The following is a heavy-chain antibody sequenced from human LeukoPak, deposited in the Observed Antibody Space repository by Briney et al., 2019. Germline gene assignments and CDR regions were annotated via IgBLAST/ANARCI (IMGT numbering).Heavy chain of an antibody. CDR2: IYYSGST. J-gene: IGHJ4*02. Sequence: SETLSLTCTVSGGSISSYYWSWIRQPPGKGLEWIGYIYYSGSTNYNPSLKSRVTISVDTSKNQFSLKLSSVTAADTAVYYCARQGITIFGVVTANDYWGQGTLVTVSS. CDR3: ARQGITIFGVVTANDY. D-gene: IGHD3-3*01. CDR1: GGSISSYY. V-gene: IGHV4-59*08.